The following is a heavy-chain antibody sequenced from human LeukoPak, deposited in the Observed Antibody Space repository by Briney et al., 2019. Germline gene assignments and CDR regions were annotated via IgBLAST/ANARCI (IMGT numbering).Heavy chain of an antibody. J-gene: IGHJ4*02. CDR1: GYTFTSYG. Sequence: ASVKVSCKASGYTFTSYGISWVRQAPGQGLEWMGWISAYNGSTNYAQKLQGRVTMTTDTSTSTAYMELRSLRSDDTAVYYCARVIAVAGIDWYFDYWGQGTLVTVSS. CDR2: ISAYNGST. CDR3: ARVIAVAGIDWYFDY. D-gene: IGHD6-19*01. V-gene: IGHV1-18*01.